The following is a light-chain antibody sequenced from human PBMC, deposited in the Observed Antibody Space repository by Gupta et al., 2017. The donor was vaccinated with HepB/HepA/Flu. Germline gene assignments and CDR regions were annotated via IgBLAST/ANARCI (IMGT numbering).Light chain of an antibody. CDR3: SSYTTSSTWV. V-gene: IGLV2-14*01. CDR2: DVT. Sequence: QSALTQPASVSGSPGQSITISCTGTSSDVGAYNYVSWHQQHPGKAPKLMIYDVTSRPAGVSNRFSGSKSGNTASLTISGRQAEDEADYYCSSYTTSSTWVFGGGTKLTVL. CDR1: SSDVGAYNY. J-gene: IGLJ3*02.